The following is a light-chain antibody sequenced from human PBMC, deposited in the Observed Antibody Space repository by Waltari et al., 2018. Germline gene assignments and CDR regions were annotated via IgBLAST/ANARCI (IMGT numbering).Light chain of an antibody. J-gene: IGKJ1*01. CDR1: HGISNA. CDR3: QQRNSYPPT. V-gene: IGKV1-17*01. CDR2: TAS. Sequence: DIQMTQSPSSLSASVGDKVTITCRASHGISNALAWYQQKPGKAPKLLMFTASSLESGVPSRFSGSGSGTEFTLTISRLQPEDFAVYYCQQRNSYPPTFGQGTKVEIK.